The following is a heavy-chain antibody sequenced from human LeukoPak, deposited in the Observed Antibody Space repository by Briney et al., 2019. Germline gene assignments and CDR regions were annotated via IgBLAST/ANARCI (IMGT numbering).Heavy chain of an antibody. V-gene: IGHV4-39*01. J-gene: IGHJ5*02. CDR2: IYYSGST. D-gene: IGHD3-10*01. CDR1: GGSISSNSYY. Sequence: SETLSLTCTVSGGSISSNSYYWGWIRQPPGKGLEWIGSIYYSGSTYYNPSLKSRVTISVDTSKNQFSLKLSSVTAADTAVYYCARPYGSGSYYNPWGQGTLVTVSS. CDR3: ARPYGSGSYYNP.